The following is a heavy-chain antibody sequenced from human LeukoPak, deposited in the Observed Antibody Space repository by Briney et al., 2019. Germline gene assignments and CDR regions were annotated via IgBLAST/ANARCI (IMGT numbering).Heavy chain of an antibody. CDR1: GFTFSSYE. J-gene: IGHJ4*02. Sequence: GGSLRLSCAASGFTFSSYEMNWVRQAPGKGLEWVSYISSSGSTIYYADSVKGRFTISRDNAKNSLYLQMNSLRAEDTAVYYCARADLILGRIAVALNYFDYWGQGTLVTVSS. D-gene: IGHD6-19*01. CDR2: ISSSGSTI. CDR3: ARADLILGRIAVALNYFDY. V-gene: IGHV3-48*03.